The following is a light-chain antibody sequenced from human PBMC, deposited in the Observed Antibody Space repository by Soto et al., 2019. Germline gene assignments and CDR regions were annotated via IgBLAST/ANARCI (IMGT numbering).Light chain of an antibody. V-gene: IGKV3D-15*01. J-gene: IGKJ4*01. CDR2: GAS. Sequence: EIVMTQSPATLSVSPGERATLSCRASQSVSSNLGWYQQKPGQAPRLLIYGASIRATGIPARFSGSGSGTEFTLTISSLQSEDFAVYYCQQYNNWPPRVTFGGGTKVEIK. CDR1: QSVSSN. CDR3: QQYNNWPPRVT.